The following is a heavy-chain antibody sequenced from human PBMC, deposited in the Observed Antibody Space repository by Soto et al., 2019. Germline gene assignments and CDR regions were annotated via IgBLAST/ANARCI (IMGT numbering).Heavy chain of an antibody. Sequence: ASVKVSCKASGGTFSSYAISWVRQAPGQGLEWMGGIIPIFGTANYAQKFQGRVTITADESTSTAYMELSSLRSEDTAVYYCAREFLERPYYYYGMDVWGQGTTVTVSS. D-gene: IGHD1-1*01. CDR1: GGTFSSYA. J-gene: IGHJ6*02. V-gene: IGHV1-69*13. CDR3: AREFLERPYYYYGMDV. CDR2: IIPIFGTA.